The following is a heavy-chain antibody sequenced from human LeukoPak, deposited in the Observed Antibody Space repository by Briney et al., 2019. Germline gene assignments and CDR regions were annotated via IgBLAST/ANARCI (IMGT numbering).Heavy chain of an antibody. Sequence: GGSLRLSCADAGFTFSSYVRSWVRRAPGKGLEWVSRINSDGSSTSYADSVKGRFTISRDNAKNSLFLQMDSLSAEDTAVYYCARITTRYFDYWGPGTLVTVSS. CDR3: ARITTRYFDY. CDR2: INSDGSST. D-gene: IGHD1-1*01. J-gene: IGHJ4*02. V-gene: IGHV3-74*01. CDR1: GFTFSSYV.